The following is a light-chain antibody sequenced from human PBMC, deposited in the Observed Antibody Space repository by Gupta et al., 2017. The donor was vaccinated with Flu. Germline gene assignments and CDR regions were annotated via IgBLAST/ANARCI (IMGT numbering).Light chain of an antibody. CDR2: QDD. CDR1: KWGEKN. J-gene: IGLJ2*01. CDR3: QAWDDNGVVV. V-gene: IGLV3-1*01. Sequence: PRKTASATSSGEKWGEKNVSWYQKKSGQAPVLVVYQDDRRPAGVPERFSGSNVGDTATLTISGTQETDEADYYCQAWDDNGVVVFGGGTRLTVL.